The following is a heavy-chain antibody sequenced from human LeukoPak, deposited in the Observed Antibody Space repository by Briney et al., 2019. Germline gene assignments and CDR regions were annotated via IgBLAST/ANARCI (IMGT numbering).Heavy chain of an antibody. D-gene: IGHD2-15*01. CDR3: GRDALVGYFSYYYMDV. J-gene: IGHJ6*03. CDR1: GGSISSHY. CDR2: ISNSGST. V-gene: IGHV4-59*11. Sequence: SETLSLTCTVSGGSISSHYWTWIRQSPVKGLEWIGDISNSGSTSYNPSLKSRVTISIDTSKNQFSLKPSSVTAADTAVYYCGRDALVGYFSYYYMDVWGKGTTVTVSS.